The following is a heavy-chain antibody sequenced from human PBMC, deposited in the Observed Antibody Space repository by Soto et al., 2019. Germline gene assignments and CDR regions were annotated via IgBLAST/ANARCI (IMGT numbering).Heavy chain of an antibody. CDR3: TTDPTCSSTSCYEDYYYYMDV. CDR2: IKSKTDGGTT. V-gene: IGHV3-15*01. Sequence: GGSLRLSCAASGFTFSNAWMSWVRQAPGKGLEWVGRIKSKTDGGTTDYAAPVKGRFTISREDSKNTPYLKMNSLKTGDTAVYYCTTDPTCSSTSCYEDYYYYMDVWGKGTTVTVSS. CDR1: GFTFSNAW. J-gene: IGHJ6*03. D-gene: IGHD2-2*01.